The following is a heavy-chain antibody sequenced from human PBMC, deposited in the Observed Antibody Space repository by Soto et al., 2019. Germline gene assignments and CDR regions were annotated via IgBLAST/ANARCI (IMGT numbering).Heavy chain of an antibody. D-gene: IGHD1-26*01. CDR2: INPSGGSA. V-gene: IGHV1-46*01. J-gene: IGHJ4*02. CDR3: ARDDSGFSGSHYIDYFNY. CDR1: GYTFTNYY. Sequence: ASVKVSCKASGYTFTNYYMHWVRQAPGQGLEWMGIINPSGGSASYAQKFQGRVTITRDTSASTAYMELSSLRSEDTAVYYCARDDSGFSGSHYIDYFNYWGQGALVTVSS.